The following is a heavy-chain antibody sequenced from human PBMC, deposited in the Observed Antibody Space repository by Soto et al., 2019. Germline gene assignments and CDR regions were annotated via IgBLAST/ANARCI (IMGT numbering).Heavy chain of an antibody. CDR1: GYTFTSYG. CDR2: ISAYNGNT. J-gene: IGHJ3*02. V-gene: IGHV1-18*01. CDR3: ARDRSGSYYYSALDAIDI. D-gene: IGHD1-26*01. Sequence: ASVNVSWKASGYTFTSYGISWVRQAPGQGLEWMGWISAYNGNTNYAQKLQGRVTMTTDTSTSTAYMELRSLRSDDTAVYYCARDRSGSYYYSALDAIDIWGQGTMVTVSS.